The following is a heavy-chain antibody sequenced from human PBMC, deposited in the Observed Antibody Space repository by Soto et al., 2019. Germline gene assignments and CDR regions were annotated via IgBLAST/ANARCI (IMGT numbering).Heavy chain of an antibody. Sequence: ASVKVSCKASGYTFTSYGISWVRQAPGQGLEWMGWISAYNGNTNYAQKLQGRVTMTTNTSTRTAYMELRSLRSDDTAVYYCARAGGSYPSAGYGMDVWGQGTPGTVSS. CDR1: GYTFTSYG. CDR3: ARAGGSYPSAGYGMDV. V-gene: IGHV1-18*04. J-gene: IGHJ6*02. D-gene: IGHD1-26*01. CDR2: ISAYNGNT.